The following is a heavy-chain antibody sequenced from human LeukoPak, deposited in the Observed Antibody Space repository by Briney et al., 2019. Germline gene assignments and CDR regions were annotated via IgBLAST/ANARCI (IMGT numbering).Heavy chain of an antibody. V-gene: IGHV3-23*01. CDR3: AKGELWDSSGYDAFDI. J-gene: IGHJ3*02. CDR1: GFTFSNYA. Sequence: GGSLRLSCAASGFTFSNYAMNWVRQAPGKGLEWVSAISGSGGNTYYADSVKGRFTISRDSSKNTLYLQMNSLRAEDTAVYYCAKGELWDSSGYDAFDIWGQGTMVTVSS. CDR2: ISGSGGNT. D-gene: IGHD3-22*01.